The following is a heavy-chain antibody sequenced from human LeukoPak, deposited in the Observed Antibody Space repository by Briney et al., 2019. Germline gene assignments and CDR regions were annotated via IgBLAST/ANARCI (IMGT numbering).Heavy chain of an antibody. CDR1: GYTFIRYG. V-gene: IGHV1-18*01. J-gene: IGHJ4*02. Sequence: GASVKVSCKAPGYTFIRYGISWVRQAPGQGLEWMGWISAYSGNTNYAQNFQDRVTMTTDTSTNTAYMEVRGLTSDDTAVYYCARDTSYSGSYHDLWGQGTLVTVSS. CDR2: ISAYSGNT. CDR3: ARDTSYSGSYHDL. D-gene: IGHD1-26*01.